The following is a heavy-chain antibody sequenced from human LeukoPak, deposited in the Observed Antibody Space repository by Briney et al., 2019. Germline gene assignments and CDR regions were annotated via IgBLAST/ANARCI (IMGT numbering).Heavy chain of an antibody. CDR1: GFTFSSYA. V-gene: IGHV3-23*01. D-gene: IGHD4-17*01. CDR2: ISGIVTTT. Sequence: GGALRLSCIASGFTFSSYAMTWVRQAPGKELECASVISGIVTTTYYADSVKGRFTISRDNYKNTLFLQMNSLRVEDTATYYCTKKRTTSVTDWFDPWGQGTLVTVSS. CDR3: TKKRTTSVTDWFDP. J-gene: IGHJ5*02.